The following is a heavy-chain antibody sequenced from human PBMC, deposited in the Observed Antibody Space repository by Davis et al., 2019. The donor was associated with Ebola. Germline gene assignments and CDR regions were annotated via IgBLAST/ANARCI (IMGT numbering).Heavy chain of an antibody. J-gene: IGHJ4*02. Sequence: PSETLSLTCAVYGGSFSGYYWSWIRQPPGKGLEWIGEINHSGSTNYNPSLKSRVTISVDTSKNQFSLKLSSVTAADTAVYYCARGARGDGYNRPFDYWGQGTLVTVSS. CDR2: INHSGST. CDR3: ARGARGDGYNRPFDY. V-gene: IGHV4-34*01. D-gene: IGHD5-24*01. CDR1: GGSFSGYY.